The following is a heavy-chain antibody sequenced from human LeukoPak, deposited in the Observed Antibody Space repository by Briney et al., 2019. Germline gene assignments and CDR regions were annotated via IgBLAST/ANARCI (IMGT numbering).Heavy chain of an antibody. J-gene: IGHJ4*02. Sequence: GGSLRLSCAASGFSLRSSWMHWVRQAPGKGLVWVSRISGDGSTTRCADSVKGRFTISRDNAQNTLFLQMDRLRAEDTAVYYCARDDYNRYWGQGTLVTVSS. V-gene: IGHV3-74*01. CDR1: GFSLRSSW. CDR2: ISGDGSTT. D-gene: IGHD4-11*01. CDR3: ARDDYNRY.